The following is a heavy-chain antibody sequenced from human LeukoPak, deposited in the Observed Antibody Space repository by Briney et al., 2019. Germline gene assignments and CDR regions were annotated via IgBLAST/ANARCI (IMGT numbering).Heavy chain of an antibody. CDR3: ARVAPSWYSSSSSWFDP. J-gene: IGHJ5*02. V-gene: IGHV4-61*02. D-gene: IGHD6-6*01. CDR2: IYTSGST. Sequence: SETLSLTCTVSGGSISSGIYYWSWIRQPAGKGPERIGRIYTSGSTNYNPSLKSRVTISVDTSKNQFSLKLSSVTAADTAVYYCARVAPSWYSSSSSWFDPWGQGTLVTVSS. CDR1: GGSISSGIYY.